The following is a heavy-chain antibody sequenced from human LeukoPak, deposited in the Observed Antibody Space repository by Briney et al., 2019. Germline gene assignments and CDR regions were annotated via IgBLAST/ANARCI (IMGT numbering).Heavy chain of an antibody. V-gene: IGHV4-59*11. D-gene: IGHD6-13*01. CDR2: IYYSGST. CDR3: ARGWAAAGVDY. Sequence: SETLSLTCTVSGGSISSHYWSWIRQPPGKGLEWIGYIYYSGSTNYNPSLKSRVTISVDTSKNQFSLKLSSVTAADTAVYYCARGWAAAGVDYWGQGTLVTVSS. J-gene: IGHJ4*02. CDR1: GGSISSHY.